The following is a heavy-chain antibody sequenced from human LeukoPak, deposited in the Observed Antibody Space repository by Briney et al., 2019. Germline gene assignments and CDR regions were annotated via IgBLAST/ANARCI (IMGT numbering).Heavy chain of an antibody. V-gene: IGHV4-39*01. D-gene: IGHD2-8*01. J-gene: IGHJ4*02. CDR2: ISYNGST. CDR3: ARHWEDTTGPTDY. CDR1: GGSINSTDSY. Sequence: PSETLSLTCTVSGGSINSTDSYWGWIRQPPGKGLEWIGSISYNGSTYNNSSLKSRVTISADTSKTQFSLRLRSVTAADTAVYYCARHWEDTTGPTDYWGQGSLVTVSS.